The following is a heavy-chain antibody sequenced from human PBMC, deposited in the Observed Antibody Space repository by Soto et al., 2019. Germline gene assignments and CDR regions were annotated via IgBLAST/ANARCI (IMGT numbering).Heavy chain of an antibody. V-gene: IGHV3-74*01. J-gene: IGHJ4*02. CDR1: GFTFSSYW. CDR3: ARAMSSGSYFDY. CDR2: VYSDGSST. Sequence: LRLSCAASGFTFSSYWMHWVRQVSGKGLVWVSRVYSDGSSTSYADSAKGRFTISRDNAKNTLYLQMNSLRAEDTAVYYCARAMSSGSYFDYWGQGTLVTVSS. D-gene: IGHD1-26*01.